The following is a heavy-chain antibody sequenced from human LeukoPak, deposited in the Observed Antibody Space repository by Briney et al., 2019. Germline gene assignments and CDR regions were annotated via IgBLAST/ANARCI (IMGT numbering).Heavy chain of an antibody. D-gene: IGHD6-13*01. V-gene: IGHV3-23*01. CDR3: ARAYSSSWYDF. J-gene: IGHJ5*01. CDR2: ISSSGSGGST. Sequence: PGGSLRLSCAASGFTFSSYAMSWVRQAPGKGLEWVSGISSSGSGGSTYYADSVMGRFTISRDNSKNTLYLQINSVRAEDTAVYYCARAYSSSWYDFWGQGTLVTVSS. CDR1: GFTFSSYA.